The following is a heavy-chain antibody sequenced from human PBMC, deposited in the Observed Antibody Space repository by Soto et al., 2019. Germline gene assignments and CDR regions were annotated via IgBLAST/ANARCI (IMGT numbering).Heavy chain of an antibody. J-gene: IGHJ4*02. V-gene: IGHV3-74*01. CDR3: TRGPRVSSTGTGAH. D-gene: IGHD1-1*01. Sequence: LRLSCEVSGFTFSAYWMHWVRQVPGKGLIWVSRISDDGSTTTYADSVKSRFTISRDNAKNTLYLQMNSLRADDTGLYYCTRGPRVSSTGTGAHWGQGSLVTVSS. CDR2: ISDDGSTT. CDR1: GFTFSAYW.